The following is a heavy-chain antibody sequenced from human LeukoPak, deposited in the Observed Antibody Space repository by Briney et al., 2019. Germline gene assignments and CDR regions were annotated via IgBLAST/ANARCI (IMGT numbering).Heavy chain of an antibody. CDR1: GFTFSRSA. CDR2: ISNDGMRK. D-gene: IGHD5-24*01. Sequence: GRSLRLSCAASGFTFSRSAMHWVRQPPGKGLEWMAVISNDGMRKFHADSVKGRFTISRDNSKNTLYLQMDSLTTEDTALYYCARRRDGYNPELDYWRQGTLVTVSS. V-gene: IGHV3-30*04. J-gene: IGHJ4*02. CDR3: ARRRDGYNPELDY.